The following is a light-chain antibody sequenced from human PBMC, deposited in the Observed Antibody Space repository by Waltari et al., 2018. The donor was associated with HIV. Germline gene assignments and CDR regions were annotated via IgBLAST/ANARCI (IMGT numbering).Light chain of an antibody. CDR2: GKN. V-gene: IGLV3-19*01. J-gene: IGLJ2*01. CDR3: NSRDSSGVV. Sequence: SSELTQDPAVSVALGQTVRITCQGDSLRSYYASWYQQKPGQAPVLVIYGKNNRPSGIPYRFSGSSSGNTASLTITGAQAEDEADYYCNSRDSSGVVFGGGTKLTVL. CDR1: SLRSYY.